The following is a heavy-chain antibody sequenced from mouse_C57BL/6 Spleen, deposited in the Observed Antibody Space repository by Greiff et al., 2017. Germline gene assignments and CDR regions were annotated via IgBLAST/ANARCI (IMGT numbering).Heavy chain of an antibody. Sequence: QVQLQQPGAELVRPGSSVKLSCKASGYTFTSYWMDWVKQRPGQGLEWIGNIYPSDSETHYNQKFKDKATLTVDKSSSTAYMQLRSLTSEDSAVYYCARSGYGNSYAMDYWGQGTSVTVSS. J-gene: IGHJ4*01. V-gene: IGHV1-61*01. D-gene: IGHD2-10*02. CDR3: ARSGYGNSYAMDY. CDR2: IYPSDSET. CDR1: GYTFTSYW.